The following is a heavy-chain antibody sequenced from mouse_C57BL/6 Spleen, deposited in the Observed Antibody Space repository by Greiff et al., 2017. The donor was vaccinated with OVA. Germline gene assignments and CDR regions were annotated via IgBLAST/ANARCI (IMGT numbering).Heavy chain of an antibody. V-gene: IGHV5-16*01. J-gene: IGHJ4*01. D-gene: IGHD4-1*01. CDR3: ARALGREDAMDY. Sequence: EVMLVESEGGLVQPGSSMKLSCTASGFTFSDYYMAWVRQVPEKGLEWVANINYDGSSTYYLDSLKSRFIISRDNAKNILYLQMSSLKSEDTATYYCARALGREDAMDYWGQGTSVTVSS. CDR2: INYDGSST. CDR1: GFTFSDYY.